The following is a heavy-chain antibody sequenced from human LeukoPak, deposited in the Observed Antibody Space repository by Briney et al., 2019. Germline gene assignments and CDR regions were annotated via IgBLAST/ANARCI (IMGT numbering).Heavy chain of an antibody. D-gene: IGHD3-22*01. J-gene: IGHJ4*02. CDR2: MNPNSGNT. Sequence: ASVKVSCKASGYTFTSYDINWVRQATGQGLEWMGWMNPNSGNTGYAQKFQGRDTMTRNTSISTAYMELSSLRSEDTAVYYCARGRYDSSGYYYFDYWGQGTLVTVSS. CDR3: ARGRYDSSGYYYFDY. CDR1: GYTFTSYD. V-gene: IGHV1-8*01.